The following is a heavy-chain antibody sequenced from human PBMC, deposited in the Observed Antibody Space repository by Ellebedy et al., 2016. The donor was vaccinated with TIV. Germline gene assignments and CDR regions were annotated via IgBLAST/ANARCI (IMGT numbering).Heavy chain of an antibody. V-gene: IGHV1-18*01. Sequence: ASVKVSCKVSGYTLTELSMHWVRQAPGQGLEWMGWISAYNGNTNYAQKLQGRVTMTTDASTSTAYMELRSLRSDDTAVYYCARAQRIATSSSWWYWGQGTLVTVAS. CDR1: GYTLTELS. D-gene: IGHD6-6*01. CDR2: ISAYNGNT. J-gene: IGHJ4*02. CDR3: ARAQRIATSSSWWY.